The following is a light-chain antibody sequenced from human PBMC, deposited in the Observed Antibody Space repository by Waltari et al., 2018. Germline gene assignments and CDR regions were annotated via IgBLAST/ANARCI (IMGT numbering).Light chain of an antibody. J-gene: IGLJ1*01. Sequence: QSVLTQPPSASGTPGQRVTVSCSGSSSNIGSNSVTWYQHLPGTAPKLLIYNNEGWTSGVPDRFSAARSGTAASLAISGLQSEDEADYYCASWDDSLNGLVFGTGTKVIAL. CDR1: SSNIGSNS. CDR2: NNE. CDR3: ASWDDSLNGLV. V-gene: IGLV1-44*01.